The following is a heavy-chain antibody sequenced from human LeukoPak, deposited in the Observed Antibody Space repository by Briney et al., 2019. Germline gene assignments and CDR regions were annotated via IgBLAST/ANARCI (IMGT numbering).Heavy chain of an antibody. D-gene: IGHD1-1*01. CDR2: INPSEST. CDR3: AAFLLQQINVFDI. CDR1: GGSFSGYY. V-gene: IGHV4-34*01. J-gene: IGHJ3*02. Sequence: SETLSLTCAVYGGSFSGYYWSWIRQPPGKGLEWIGEINPSESTNYNPSLKSRVTVSVDTSKNQFSLKLSSVTAADTAVYYCAAFLLQQINVFDIWGQGTMVTVSS.